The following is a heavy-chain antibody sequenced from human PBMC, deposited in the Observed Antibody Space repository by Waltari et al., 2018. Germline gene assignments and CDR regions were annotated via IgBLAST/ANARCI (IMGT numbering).Heavy chain of an antibody. V-gene: IGHV1-69*08. Sequence: QVQLVQSGAEVKKPGSSVKVSCKASGGTFSSYAISWVRQAPGQGLEWMGRIIPSFGTANYAQKFQGRVTITADKSTSTAYMERSSLRSEDTAVDYCARDGRVGGATTGPCDYWGQGTLVTVSS. J-gene: IGHJ4*02. CDR3: ARDGRVGGATTGPCDY. D-gene: IGHD1-26*01. CDR1: GGTFSSYA. CDR2: IIPSFGTA.